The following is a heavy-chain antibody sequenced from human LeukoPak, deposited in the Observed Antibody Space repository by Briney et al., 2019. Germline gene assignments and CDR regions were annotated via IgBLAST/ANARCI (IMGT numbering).Heavy chain of an antibody. CDR1: GYTFTGYY. J-gene: IGHJ4*02. CDR2: INPNSGGT. CDR3: ARDKGDIVVVPANLDY. V-gene: IGHV1-2*02. D-gene: IGHD2-2*01. Sequence: ASVKVSCKASGYTFTGYYMHWLRQAPGQGLGRMGGINPNSGGTNYAQKLQGRVTMTRDTSISTAYMGLSRLRSDDTAVYYCARDKGDIVVVPANLDYWGQGTLVTVSS.